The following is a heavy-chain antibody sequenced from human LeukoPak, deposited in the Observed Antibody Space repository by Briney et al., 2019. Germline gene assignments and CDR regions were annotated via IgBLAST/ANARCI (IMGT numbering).Heavy chain of an antibody. D-gene: IGHD6-13*01. CDR3: ARVRTGYSSSWYVDY. CDR1: GGSFSGYY. V-gene: IGHV4-34*01. CDR2: INHSGST. J-gene: IGHJ4*02. Sequence: KPSETLSLTCAVYGGSFSGYYWSWIRQPPGKGLEWIGEINHSGSTNYNPSLKSRVTISVDTSKNQFSLKLSSVTAADTAVYYCARVRTGYSSSWYVDYWGQGTLVTVSS.